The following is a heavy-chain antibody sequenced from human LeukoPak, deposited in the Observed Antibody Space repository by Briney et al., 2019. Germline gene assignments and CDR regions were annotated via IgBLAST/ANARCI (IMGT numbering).Heavy chain of an antibody. CDR2: ISGSGGST. D-gene: IGHD3-10*01. Sequence: GGSLRLSCAASGFTFSSYAMSWVRQAPGKGLEGVSAISGSGGSTYYADSVKGRFTISRDNSKNTLYLQMNSLRAEDTAVYYCAKAPTCYYGSGSCEDYWGQGTLVTVSS. CDR3: AKAPTCYYGSGSCEDY. J-gene: IGHJ4*02. V-gene: IGHV3-23*01. CDR1: GFTFSSYA.